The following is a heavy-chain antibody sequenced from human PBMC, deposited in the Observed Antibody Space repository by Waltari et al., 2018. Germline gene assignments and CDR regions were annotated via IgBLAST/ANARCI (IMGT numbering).Heavy chain of an antibody. D-gene: IGHD1-26*01. CDR2: ISYTGTA. Sequence: QVQLQESGPGLVKPSETLSLTCSVSGASVRNGDYYWTWIRQPPGKGLEWSGYISYTGTAYYNPPLKSRVTISVDTSKNQFSLKLSSVTTADTAVYYCASLRIVAAPYHYFDYWGQGTRVSVSS. CDR1: GASVRNGDYY. CDR3: ASLRIVAAPYHYFDY. J-gene: IGHJ4*02. V-gene: IGHV4-61*08.